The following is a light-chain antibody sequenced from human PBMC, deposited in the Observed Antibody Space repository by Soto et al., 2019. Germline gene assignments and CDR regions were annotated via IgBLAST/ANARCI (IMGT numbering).Light chain of an antibody. CDR3: LQDYNYPRT. J-gene: IGKJ1*01. V-gene: IGKV1-6*01. CDR2: ATS. CDR1: QGIRND. Sequence: AIPMTQSPSSLSASVGDRVTITCRASQGIRNDLGWYQQRPGKAPKLLIYATSNLQSGVPSRFSGSGSGTDFTLTISSLQPEDFATYYCLQDYNYPRTFGQGTKVEIK.